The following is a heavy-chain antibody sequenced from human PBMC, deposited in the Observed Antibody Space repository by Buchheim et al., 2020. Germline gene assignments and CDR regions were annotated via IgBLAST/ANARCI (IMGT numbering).Heavy chain of an antibody. V-gene: IGHV4-34*01. CDR1: GGSFSGYY. J-gene: IGHJ5*02. D-gene: IGHD5-18*01. CDR2: INHSGST. CDR3: ARAPDTDMALSWFDP. Sequence: QVQLQQWGAGLLKPSETLSLTCAVYGGSFSGYYWSWIRQPPGKGLEWIGEINHSGSTNYNPSLKSRVTISVDTSKNQFSLKLSSVTAADTAVYYCARAPDTDMALSWFDPWGQGTL.